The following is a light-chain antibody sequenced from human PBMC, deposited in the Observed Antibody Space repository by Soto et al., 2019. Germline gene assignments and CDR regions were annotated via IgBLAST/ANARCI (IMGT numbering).Light chain of an antibody. CDR2: AAS. J-gene: IGKJ5*01. CDR1: QTISSW. V-gene: IGKV1-5*01. CDR3: QQLFDSLIT. Sequence: DIPMTQSPSTLSGSVGNRVTITCRASQTISSWLAWYQQKPGKAPKLLIYAASTLQSGVPSRFSGSGSGTEFTLTSTSLQPEDFATYYCQQLFDSLITFAQGTRLEIK.